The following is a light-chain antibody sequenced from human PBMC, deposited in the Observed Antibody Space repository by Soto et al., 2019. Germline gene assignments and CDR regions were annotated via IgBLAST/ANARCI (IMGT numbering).Light chain of an antibody. CDR2: GAS. J-gene: IGKJ5*01. CDR1: QSVSSN. V-gene: IGKV3-15*01. CDR3: QQYNNWPPIT. Sequence: ETVMTQSPATLSVSPGERATLSCRASQSVSSNLAWYQQKPGQALRLLIFGASTRATGIPARFSGSGSGTEFTLTISSLQSEDFAVYYCQQYNNWPPITFGQGTRLEIK.